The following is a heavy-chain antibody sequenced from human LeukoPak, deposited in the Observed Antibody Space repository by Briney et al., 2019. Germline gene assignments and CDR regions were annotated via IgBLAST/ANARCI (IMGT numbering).Heavy chain of an antibody. CDR1: GFTFRDYG. CDR2: IRNDGSNE. CDR3: AKGGSASHNWFDP. D-gene: IGHD2-15*01. J-gene: IGHJ5*02. Sequence: GGSLRLSCAASGFTFRDYGMHWSREAPGKGLVGVAFIRNDGSNEYYPDSVKGRFTISRDNSRSTLYLQMNSLRDEDTAVYYCAKGGSASHNWFDPWGQGTLVTVSS. V-gene: IGHV3-30*02.